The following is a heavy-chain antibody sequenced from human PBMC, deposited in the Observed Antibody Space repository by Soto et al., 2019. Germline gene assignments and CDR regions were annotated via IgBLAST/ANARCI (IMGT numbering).Heavy chain of an antibody. CDR3: ARVPWQLATRGPWYY. J-gene: IGHJ4*02. CDR2: MNHSGST. V-gene: IGHV4-34*01. D-gene: IGHD6-6*01. CDR1: GGSFSGYY. Sequence: KPSETLSLTCAVYGGSFSGYYWSWIRQPPEKGLEWIGEMNHSGSTNYNPSLKSRVTISADTSKNEFSLKLRSVTAADTAVYYCARVPWQLATRGPWYYWGQGTLVTVSS.